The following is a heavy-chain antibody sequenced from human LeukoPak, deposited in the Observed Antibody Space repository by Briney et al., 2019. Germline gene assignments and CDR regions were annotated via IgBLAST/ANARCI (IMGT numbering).Heavy chain of an antibody. CDR1: GYTFTSYY. CDR2: INPSGGST. J-gene: IGHJ4*02. Sequence: ASVKVSCKASGYTFTSYYMHWVRQAPGQGLEWMGIINPSGGSTSYAQKCQSRVTMTRVTSTSTVYMELSSLRSEDTAVYYCARVTYGDYDYWGQGTLVTVSS. D-gene: IGHD4-17*01. CDR3: ARVTYGDYDY. V-gene: IGHV1-46*01.